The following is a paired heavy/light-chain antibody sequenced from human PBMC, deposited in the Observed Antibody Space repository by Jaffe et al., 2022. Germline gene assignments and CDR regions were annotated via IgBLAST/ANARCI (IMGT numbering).Light chain of an antibody. CDR3: MIWHSSAVV. J-gene: IGLJ2*01. CDR1: SGINVGSYR. Sequence: QAVLTQPASLSASPGASASLTCTLRSGINVGSYRIYWYQQKPGSPPHYLLRYKSDSDKQQGSGVPSRFSGSKDASANAGILLISGLQSEDEADYYCMIWHSSAVVFGGGTKLTVL. CDR2: YKSDSDK. V-gene: IGLV5-45*01.
Heavy chain of an antibody. Sequence: QVQLVESGGGVVQPGGSLRLSCAASGFTFSAYGMHWVRQAPGKGLEWVAFIRNDGSNKYYSDSVKGRFTISRDNSKNTLYLQMNSLRAEDTAVYSCAKDLGESPSHNWGQGTLVTVSS. CDR2: IRNDGSNK. CDR1: GFTFSAYG. CDR3: AKDLGESPSHN. D-gene: IGHD3-16*01. V-gene: IGHV3-30*02. J-gene: IGHJ4*02.